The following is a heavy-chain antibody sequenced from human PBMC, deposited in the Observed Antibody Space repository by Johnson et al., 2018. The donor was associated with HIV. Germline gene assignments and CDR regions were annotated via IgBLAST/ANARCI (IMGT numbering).Heavy chain of an antibody. Sequence: QVQLVESGGGLIQPGGSLRLSCAASGFSFGDYYMSWIRQSPGKGLELFAYISSSGETRYYADSVKGRFTISRDNAKNSLHLQMNSLRAEDTAVYYCARDQHDSYGGWWYGAFDIWGQGTRVTVSS. D-gene: IGHD5-18*01. J-gene: IGHJ3*02. V-gene: IGHV3-11*01. CDR1: GFSFGDYY. CDR2: ISSSGETR. CDR3: ARDQHDSYGGWWYGAFDI.